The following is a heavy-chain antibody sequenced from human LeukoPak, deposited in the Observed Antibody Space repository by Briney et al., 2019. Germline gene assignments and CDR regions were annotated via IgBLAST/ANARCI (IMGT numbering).Heavy chain of an antibody. CDR2: INEDGSEK. CDR3: ARGGYYSAWAEDY. CDR1: GFTFSSYW. Sequence: PGGSLRLSCAASGFTFSSYWMSWVRQGPGKGLEWVANINEDGSEKYYVDSVKGRFTISRDNGKNSLYLQINSLRAEDTAVFYCARGGYYSAWAEDYWGQGTLVTVSS. D-gene: IGHD3-22*01. J-gene: IGHJ4*02. V-gene: IGHV3-7*01.